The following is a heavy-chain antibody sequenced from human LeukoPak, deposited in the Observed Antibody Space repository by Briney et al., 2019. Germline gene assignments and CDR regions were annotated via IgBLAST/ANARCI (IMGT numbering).Heavy chain of an antibody. J-gene: IGHJ6*02. CDR2: INHRGST. Sequence: PSETLSLTCTVSGGSISSSSYSWRWIRQPPGKGLEWIGEINHRGSTNYNPSLKSRVTISVDTSKNQFSLKLSSVTAADTAVYYCARGPLGSSWPPHYYYGMDVWGQGTTVTVSS. CDR3: ARGPLGSSWPPHYYYGMDV. V-gene: IGHV4-39*07. D-gene: IGHD6-13*01. CDR1: GGSISSSSYS.